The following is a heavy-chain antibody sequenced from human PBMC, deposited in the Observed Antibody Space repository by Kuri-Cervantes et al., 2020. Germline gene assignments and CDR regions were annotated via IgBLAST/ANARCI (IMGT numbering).Heavy chain of an antibody. J-gene: IGHJ4*02. D-gene: IGHD1-26*01. CDR1: GFSLSTSGVG. CDR3: ARSGYPGSYDY. CDR2: IYWDDDK. Sequence: SGPTLVKPTQTLTLTCTFSGFSLSTSGVGVGWIRQPPRKALEWLALIYWDDDKRYGPSLKSRLTITKDTSKNQVVLTMTNMDPVDTATYYCARSGYPGSYDYWGQGTLVTVSS. V-gene: IGHV2-5*05.